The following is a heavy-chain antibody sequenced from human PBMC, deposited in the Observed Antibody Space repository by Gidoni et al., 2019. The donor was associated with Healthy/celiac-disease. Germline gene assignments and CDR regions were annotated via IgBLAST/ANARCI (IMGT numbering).Heavy chain of an antibody. CDR1: GGPISSGSYY. D-gene: IGHD3-3*01. Sequence: QVQLQESGPGLVKPSQTLSLTCPVPGGPISSGSYYWSWIRQPAGKGLEWIGRIYTSGSTNYNPSLKSRVTISVDTSKNQFSLKLSSVTAADTAVYYCAREDTTIFGVVYYYYMDVWGKGTTVTVSS. V-gene: IGHV4-61*02. CDR2: IYTSGST. J-gene: IGHJ6*03. CDR3: AREDTTIFGVVYYYYMDV.